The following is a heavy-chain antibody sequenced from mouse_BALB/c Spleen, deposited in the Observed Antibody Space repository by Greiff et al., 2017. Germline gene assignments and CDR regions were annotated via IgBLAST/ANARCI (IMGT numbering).Heavy chain of an antibody. J-gene: IGHJ1*01. CDR2: ISTYNGNT. Sequence: QVQLKESGPEVVRPGVSVKISCKGSGYTFTDYAMHWVKQSHAKSLEWIGVISTYNGNTNYNQKFKGKATMTVDKSSSTAYMELARLTSEDSAIYYCARSITTVVAPYWYFDVWGAGTTVTVSS. CDR1: GYTFTDYA. V-gene: IGHV1-67*01. CDR3: ARSITTVVAPYWYFDV. D-gene: IGHD1-1*01.